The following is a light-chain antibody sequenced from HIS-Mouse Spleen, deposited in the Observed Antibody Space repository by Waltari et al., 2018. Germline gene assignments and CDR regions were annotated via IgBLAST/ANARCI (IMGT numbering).Light chain of an antibody. Sequence: DIQMTQSPSSLSASVGDRGTITCQASQDISNYLNWYQQKPGKDPKLLIYDASNLETGVPSRFSGSGSGTDFTFTISSLQPEDIATYYCQQYDNLHRLTFGPGTKVDIK. CDR2: DAS. J-gene: IGKJ3*01. CDR3: QQYDNLHRLT. CDR1: QDISNY. V-gene: IGKV1-33*01.